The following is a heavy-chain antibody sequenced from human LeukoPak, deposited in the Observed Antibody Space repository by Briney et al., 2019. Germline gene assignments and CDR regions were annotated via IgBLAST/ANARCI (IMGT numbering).Heavy chain of an antibody. CDR2: IIPIFDTA. CDR1: GVTFSSYA. D-gene: IGHD3-10*01. Sequence: ASVKVSCTASGVTFSSYAISWVRQAPGQGLEWMGGIIPIFDTANYAQKFQGRVTITADKSTSTAYMELSSLRSEDTAVYYCARVAAGDLAYFDYWGQGTLVTVSS. J-gene: IGHJ4*02. V-gene: IGHV1-69*06. CDR3: ARVAAGDLAYFDY.